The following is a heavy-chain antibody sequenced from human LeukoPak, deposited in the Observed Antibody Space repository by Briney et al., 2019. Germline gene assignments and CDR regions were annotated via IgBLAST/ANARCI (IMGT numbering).Heavy chain of an antibody. CDR3: ASAMDHYYYGMDV. CDR2: IYYSGST. Sequence: SETLSLTCTVSGGSISSYYWSWIRQPPGKGLEWIGYIYYSGSTNYNPSLKSRVTISVDTSKNQFSLKLSSVTAADTAVYYCASAMDHYYYGMDVWGQGTTVTVSS. CDR1: GGSISSYY. V-gene: IGHV4-59*01. J-gene: IGHJ6*02. D-gene: IGHD3/OR15-3a*01.